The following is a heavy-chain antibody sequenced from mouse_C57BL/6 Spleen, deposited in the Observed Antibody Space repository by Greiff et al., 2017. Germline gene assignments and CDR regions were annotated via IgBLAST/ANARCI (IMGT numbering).Heavy chain of an antibody. J-gene: IGHJ2*01. CDR1: GFSFTSYA. CDR3: ARSMVPYYFAY. V-gene: IGHV2-9-1*01. Sequence: VKLQESGPGLVAPSQRLSITCTVSGFSFTSYAISWVRQPPGKGLEWLGVIWTGGGTNYNSGLKSRLSISKDNSKSQVFLKMNSLQTDDTARYYWARSMVPYYFAYGGQGTTLTVSS. D-gene: IGHD2-2*01. CDR2: IWTGGGT.